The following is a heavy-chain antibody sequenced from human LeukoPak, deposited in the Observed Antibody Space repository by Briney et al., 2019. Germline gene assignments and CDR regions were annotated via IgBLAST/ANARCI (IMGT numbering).Heavy chain of an antibody. CDR2: ISSSSSYI. J-gene: IGHJ1*01. V-gene: IGHV3-21*01. Sequence: GGSLRLSCAASGFTFSSYSMNWVRQAPGKGLEWVSSISSSSSYIYYADSVKGRFTISRDNAKNTLYLQMNSLRAEDTAVYYCAKDGWIQLWLGYFQHWGQGTLVTVSS. D-gene: IGHD5-18*01. CDR3: AKDGWIQLWLGYFQH. CDR1: GFTFSSYS.